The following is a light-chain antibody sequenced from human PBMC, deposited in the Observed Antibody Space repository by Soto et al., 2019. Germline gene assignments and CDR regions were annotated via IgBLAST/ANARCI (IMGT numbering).Light chain of an antibody. CDR3: QDRSNLTLFT. CDR1: QNAHTS. Sequence: ENVLTQFPVTLSLSPGERATLSCRASQNAHTSLAWYRQKPGQAPRLLIYDAFKRAAGIPARFSGSGSGTDFTITISTLQPQYPGIPYCQDRSNLTLFTFGGGTKVDI. J-gene: IGKJ4*01. V-gene: IGKV3-11*01. CDR2: DAF.